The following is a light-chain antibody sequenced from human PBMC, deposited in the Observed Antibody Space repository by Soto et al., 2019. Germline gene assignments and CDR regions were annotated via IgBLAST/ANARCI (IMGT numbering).Light chain of an antibody. J-gene: IGLJ2*01. CDR1: MRDVGAYNL. CDR2: EVR. V-gene: IGLV2-14*01. Sequence: QSVLTQPSSLSGSPGQSITISCAGTMRDVGAYNLVSWYQQHPGRAPQLIIYEVRNRPSGISFRFSGSKSGNTASLTISGLQAEDEADYYCSSYTSKRSLIFSGGTKVTVL. CDR3: SSYTSKRSLI.